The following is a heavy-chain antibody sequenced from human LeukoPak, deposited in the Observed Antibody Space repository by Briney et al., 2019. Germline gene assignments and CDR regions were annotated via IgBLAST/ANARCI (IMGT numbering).Heavy chain of an antibody. CDR1: GYTFTSYD. Sequence: ASVKVSCKASGYTFTSYDINWVRQATGQGLEWMGWMNPNSGNTGYAQKFQGRVTMTRNTSISTAYMELSSLRSEDTAVYYCARIGSRCSGGSCYSSPSDYWGQGTLVTVSS. D-gene: IGHD2-15*01. J-gene: IGHJ4*02. V-gene: IGHV1-8*01. CDR2: MNPNSGNT. CDR3: ARIGSRCSGGSCYSSPSDY.